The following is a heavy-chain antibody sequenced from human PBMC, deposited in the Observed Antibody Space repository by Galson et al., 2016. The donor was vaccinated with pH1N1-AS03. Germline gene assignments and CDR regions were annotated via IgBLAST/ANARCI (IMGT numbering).Heavy chain of an antibody. J-gene: IGHJ4*02. CDR1: GYNLTDYW. CDR3: ATSMVREYIITSLDY. Sequence: QSGAEVKKPGESLKISCKGSGYNLTDYWIGWVRQMPGEGLEWMGIIYPGDSDTRYSPSFRGQVTISADMSINTAYLQWSSLKASDTAMYYCATSMVREYIITSLDYWGQGTLVTVSS. V-gene: IGHV5-51*01. D-gene: IGHD3-10*01. CDR2: IYPGDSDT.